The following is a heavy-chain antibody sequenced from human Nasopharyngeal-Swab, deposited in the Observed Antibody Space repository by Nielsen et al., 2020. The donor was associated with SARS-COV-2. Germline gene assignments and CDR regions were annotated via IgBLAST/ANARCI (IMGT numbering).Heavy chain of an antibody. D-gene: IGHD2-8*01. CDR3: ASGQCINGVCNPTDGLDV. Sequence: SVKVSCKASGFSITYRFLHWMRQAPGQALEWMGWITPFNGNAKHAQKFQGRVSITRDGSRTTASLELSSLRPDDTAMYFCASGQCINGVCNPTDGLDVWGQGTSVTVS. J-gene: IGHJ6*02. V-gene: IGHV1-45*02. CDR1: GFSITYRF. CDR2: ITPFNGNA.